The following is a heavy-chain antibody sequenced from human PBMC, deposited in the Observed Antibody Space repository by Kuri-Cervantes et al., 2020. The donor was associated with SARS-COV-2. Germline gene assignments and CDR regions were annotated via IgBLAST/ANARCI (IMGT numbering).Heavy chain of an antibody. V-gene: IGHV1-2*02. Sequence: ASVKVSCKASGYTFTDYYIHWVRQAPGQGLEWMGWINPNGGGTNYAQKFQGRVTMTRGTSISTAYMELSRLRSDDTAVYYCARDLMTTVTTGAFDIWGQGTMVTVSS. J-gene: IGHJ3*02. D-gene: IGHD4-17*01. CDR3: ARDLMTTVTTGAFDI. CDR1: GYTFTDYY. CDR2: INPNGGGT.